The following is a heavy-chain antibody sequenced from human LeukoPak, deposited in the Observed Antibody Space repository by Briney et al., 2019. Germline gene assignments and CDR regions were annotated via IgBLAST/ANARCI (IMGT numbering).Heavy chain of an antibody. Sequence: GGSLRLSCAASGFTFSSYWMHWVRQAPGKGLVWVSRINSDGSSTSYADSVKGRFTISRDNAKNTLYLQMNSLRAEDTAVYYCVRALFPSVAAAANHYYFDLWGRGTLVTVSS. J-gene: IGHJ2*01. CDR1: GFTFSSYW. D-gene: IGHD6-13*01. CDR3: VRALFPSVAAAANHYYFDL. CDR2: INSDGSST. V-gene: IGHV3-74*01.